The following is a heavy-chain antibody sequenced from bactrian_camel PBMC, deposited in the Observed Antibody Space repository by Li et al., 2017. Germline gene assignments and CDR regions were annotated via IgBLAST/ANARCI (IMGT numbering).Heavy chain of an antibody. Sequence: HVQLVESGGGSVQAGGSLRLSCAASGFTSSTYVMYWVRQAPGKGLEWVASIYNQNKYTYYTDAVKGRFTISRDNLQMNSLKSEDTGLYYCATSLTDNWLRGFGYWGQGTQVTVS. J-gene: IGHJ6*01. CDR3: ATSLTDNWLRGFGY. CDR1: GFTSSTYV. CDR2: IYNQNKYT. V-gene: IGHV3-2*01. D-gene: IGHD7*01.